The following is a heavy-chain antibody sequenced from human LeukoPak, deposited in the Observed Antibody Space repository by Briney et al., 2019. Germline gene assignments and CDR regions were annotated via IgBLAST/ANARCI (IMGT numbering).Heavy chain of an antibody. Sequence: GGSLRLSCAASGFTFSSYGMHWVRQAPGKGLEWVAFIRYDGSNKYYADSVKGRFTISRDNSKNTLYLQMNSLRAEDTAVYYCAKDRYYGSGSYYFDYWGQGTLVTVSS. J-gene: IGHJ4*02. CDR1: GFTFSSYG. V-gene: IGHV3-30*02. D-gene: IGHD3-10*01. CDR2: IRYDGSNK. CDR3: AKDRYYGSGSYYFDY.